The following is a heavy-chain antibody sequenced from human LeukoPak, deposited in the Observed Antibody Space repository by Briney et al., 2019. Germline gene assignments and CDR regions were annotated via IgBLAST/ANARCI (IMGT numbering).Heavy chain of an antibody. CDR2: IIPIFGTA. CDR1: GGTFSSYA. V-gene: IGHV1-69*13. Sequence: SVKVSCKASGGTFSSYAISWVRQAPGQGLEWMGGIIPIFGTANYAQKFQGRVTITADESTSTAYMELSSLRSEDTAVYYCATAPLNGYSSGWYSFDYWGQGTLVTVSS. J-gene: IGHJ4*02. CDR3: ATAPLNGYSSGWYSFDY. D-gene: IGHD6-19*01.